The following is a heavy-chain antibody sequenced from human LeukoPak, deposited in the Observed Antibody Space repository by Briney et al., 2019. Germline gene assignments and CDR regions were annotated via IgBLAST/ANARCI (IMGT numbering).Heavy chain of an antibody. CDR2: IPFDGNNK. CDR1: GFTFSSYD. CDR3: AKGSRRTMES. J-gene: IGHJ4*02. V-gene: IGHV3-30*02. D-gene: IGHD4/OR15-4a*01. Sequence: AGGSLRLSCAGSGFTFSSYDMHWLRLATGKGLEWVAFIPFDGNNKYYTDSLKGRFTISRDNSKNTLYLQMNSLRADDTAIYYCAKGSRRTMESWGQGTRVTVSS.